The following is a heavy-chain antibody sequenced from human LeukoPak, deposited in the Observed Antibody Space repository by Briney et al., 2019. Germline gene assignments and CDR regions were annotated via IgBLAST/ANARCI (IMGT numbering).Heavy chain of an antibody. V-gene: IGHV3-33*06. D-gene: IGHD4-11*01. CDR2: IWSDATEK. CDR1: GFTYRHYG. J-gene: IGHJ4*02. Sequence: PGRSLRLSCAGSGFTYRHYGMHWVRQAPGKGLEWVAVIWSDATEKYYGDAVKGRFTISRDNSRNTLYLQMNSLRVEDTAVYYCAKDAQRGFDYSNSLEYWGQGTLVTVSS. CDR3: AKDAQRGFDYSNSLEY.